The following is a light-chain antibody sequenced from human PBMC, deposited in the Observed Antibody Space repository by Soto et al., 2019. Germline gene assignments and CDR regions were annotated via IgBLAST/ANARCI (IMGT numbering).Light chain of an antibody. CDR2: EVN. V-gene: IGLV2-8*01. CDR1: SSDVGGYNY. CDR3: SSYAGSSNV. Sequence: QSVLTQPPSASGSPGQSVAISCTGTSSDVGGYNYVSWYQQHPGKAPKLMIYEVNKRPSEVPDRFSGSKSGNTASLTVSGPQAEDEADYYCSSYAGSSNVFGTGTKVTVL. J-gene: IGLJ1*01.